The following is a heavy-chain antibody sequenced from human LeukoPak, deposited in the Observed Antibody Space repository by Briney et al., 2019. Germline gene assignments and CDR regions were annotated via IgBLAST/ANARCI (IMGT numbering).Heavy chain of an antibody. J-gene: IGHJ4*02. CDR3: ARGDAYNWNYISS. V-gene: IGHV3-7*04. CDR1: GFTFSSYW. Sequence: PGGSLRLSCAASGFTFSSYWMSWVRQAPGKGLEWVANIRQDGSEKYYVDSVKGRFTISRDNAKNSLYLQMNSLRAEDTAVYYCARGDAYNWNYISSWGQGTLVTVSS. CDR2: IRQDGSEK. D-gene: IGHD1-7*01.